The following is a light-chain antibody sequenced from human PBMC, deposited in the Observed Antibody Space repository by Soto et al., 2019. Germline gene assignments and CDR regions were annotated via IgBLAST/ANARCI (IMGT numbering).Light chain of an antibody. J-gene: IGLJ3*02. Sequence: QSVLTQPPSASGTPGQRVTISCSGSSSNIGSNTVNWYQQLPRTTPQHLIYSNNQRPSGGPGRFSGSKSGTSASLAIRGVQSEDGAEYYCAAWDDSLNCLWFGGWTQRNVL. CDR3: AAWDDSLNCLW. CDR2: SNN. CDR1: SSNIGSNT. V-gene: IGLV1-44*01.